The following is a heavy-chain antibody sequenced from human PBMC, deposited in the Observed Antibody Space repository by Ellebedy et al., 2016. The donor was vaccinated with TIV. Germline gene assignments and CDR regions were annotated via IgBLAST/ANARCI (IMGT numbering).Heavy chain of an antibody. V-gene: IGHV5-51*01. Sequence: GESLKISCKGSGYSFTSYWIGLVRQMPGKGLEWMGIIYPGDSDTRYSPSFQGQVTISADKSISTAYLQWSSLKASDTAMYYCARVGPDHLRITMVRGVMSSEGQIDYWGQGTLVTVSS. CDR3: ARVGPDHLRITMVRGVMSSEGQIDY. J-gene: IGHJ4*02. D-gene: IGHD3-10*01. CDR2: IYPGDSDT. CDR1: GYSFTSYW.